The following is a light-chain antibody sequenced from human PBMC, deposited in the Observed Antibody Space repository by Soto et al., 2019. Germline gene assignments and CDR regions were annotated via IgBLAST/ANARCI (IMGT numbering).Light chain of an antibody. J-gene: IGLJ2*01. CDR2: GNN. CDR3: VAWDDSLNGHVV. V-gene: IGLV1-44*01. CDR1: NSNIGTNH. Sequence: QSVRTQPPSASGTPGQRVAISCSGGNSNIGTNHVNWYQQLPGTAPKLLIYGNNQRPSGVPDRFSGSRSGTSASLAISGLQSEDEADYYCVAWDDSLNGHVVFGGGTKVTVL.